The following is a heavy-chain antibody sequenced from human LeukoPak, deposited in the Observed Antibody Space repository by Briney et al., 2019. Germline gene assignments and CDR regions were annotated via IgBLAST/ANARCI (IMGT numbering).Heavy chain of an antibody. D-gene: IGHD2-15*01. CDR1: GFTFSFYW. J-gene: IGHJ3*02. CDR2: ITSDGSGT. CDR3: ARSKDKRAFDI. V-gene: IGHV3-74*01. Sequence: PGGSLRLSCAASGFTFSFYWMQWVRQAPGKGLVWLSHITSDGSGTTYADSVKGRFTISRDNAKNTLHLQMNSLRAEDTAVYYCARSKDKRAFDIGGQGTRVSVSS.